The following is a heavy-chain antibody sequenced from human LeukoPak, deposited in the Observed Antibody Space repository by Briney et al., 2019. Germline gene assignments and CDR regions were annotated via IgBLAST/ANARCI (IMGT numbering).Heavy chain of an antibody. CDR1: GLTFSSYG. V-gene: IGHV3-33*01. D-gene: IGHD6-13*01. J-gene: IGHJ4*02. Sequence: AGGSLRLSCAASGLTFSSYGMHWVRQAPGKGLEWVAVIWYDGSNKYYADSVKGRFTISRDNSKNTLYLQMNSLRAEDTAVYYCARDGSSWYLDYWGQGTLVTVSS. CDR2: IWYDGSNK. CDR3: ARDGSSWYLDY.